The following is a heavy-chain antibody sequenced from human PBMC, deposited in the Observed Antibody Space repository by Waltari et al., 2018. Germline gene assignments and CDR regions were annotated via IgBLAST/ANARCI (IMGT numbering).Heavy chain of an antibody. Sequence: EVQLVETGGGLVQPGGSLTLSCAASGFPVRRIYMSWVRQAPGKGLEWVSVIYIAGGTYYADSVKGRFTISRDHSKNTLYLQMNSLRAEDTAIYYCARDDPLTSGGGFDVWGQGTMVTVSS. CDR1: GFPVRRIY. CDR2: IYIAGGT. J-gene: IGHJ3*01. D-gene: IGHD2-15*01. V-gene: IGHV3-53*02. CDR3: ARDDPLTSGGGFDV.